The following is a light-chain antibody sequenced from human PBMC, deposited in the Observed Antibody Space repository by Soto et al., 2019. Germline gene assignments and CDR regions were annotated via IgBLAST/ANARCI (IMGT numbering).Light chain of an antibody. J-gene: IGKJ1*01. CDR2: KAS. CDR3: QQSYSTPPT. Sequence: DIQMTQSPSTLSGSVGDRVTITCRASQTISSWLAWYQQKPGKAPKLLIYKASTLKSGVPSRFSGSRSGTDFTLTISSLQPEDFATYYCQQSYSTPPTFGQGTKVDIK. V-gene: IGKV1-5*03. CDR1: QTISSW.